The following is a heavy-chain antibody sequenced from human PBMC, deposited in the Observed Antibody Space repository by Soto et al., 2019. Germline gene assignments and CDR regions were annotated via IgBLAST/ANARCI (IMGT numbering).Heavy chain of an antibody. V-gene: IGHV1-3*01. CDR1: GYTFTSYA. Sequence: ASVKVSCKAAGYTFTSYAMHWGRQAPGQRPEWMGWINAGNGNTKYSQKFQGRVTITRDTSASTAYMELSSLRSEDTAVYYCARDLGYALPDYWGQGTLVTVSS. CDR2: INAGNGNT. J-gene: IGHJ4*02. CDR3: ARDLGYALPDY. D-gene: IGHD2-15*01.